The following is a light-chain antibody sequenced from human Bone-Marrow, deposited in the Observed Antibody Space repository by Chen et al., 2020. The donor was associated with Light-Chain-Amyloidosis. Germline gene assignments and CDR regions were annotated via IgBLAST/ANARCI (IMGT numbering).Light chain of an antibody. CDR2: RY. J-gene: IGKJ4*01. CDR3: QQWGDWPLT. V-gene: IGKV3-15*01. CDR1: QDVASD. Sequence: EIVMTQSPAILSVSPGERATLSCSASQDVASDLGWYQQKPGQPPRLLMYRYTRATDVPARFSGSGSGTDFTLTISSLQSEDFAVYYCQQWGDWPLTFGGGTKVEIK.